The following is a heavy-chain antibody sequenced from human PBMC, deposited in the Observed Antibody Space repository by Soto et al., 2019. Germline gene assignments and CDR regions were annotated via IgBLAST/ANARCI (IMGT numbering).Heavy chain of an antibody. CDR2: INNDGSSK. V-gene: IGHV3-74*01. Sequence: PGGSLRLSCAASGFTFSSYWMHWVRQAPGKGLEWVSRINNDGSSKSYVDSVKGRFTISRDIAKNSLYLQMNSLRAEDTAVYYCARDDDVVVPAARAPYYYYYGMDVWGQGTTVTVSS. D-gene: IGHD2-2*01. CDR3: ARDDDVVVPAARAPYYYYYGMDV. CDR1: GFTFSSYW. J-gene: IGHJ6*02.